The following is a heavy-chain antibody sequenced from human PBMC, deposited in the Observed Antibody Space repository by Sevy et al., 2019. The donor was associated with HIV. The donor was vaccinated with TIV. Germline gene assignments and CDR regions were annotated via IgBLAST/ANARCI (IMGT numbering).Heavy chain of an antibody. CDR2: IWYDGSNK. J-gene: IGHJ6*02. D-gene: IGHD3-3*01. CDR3: ARDQGYYDFWSGYYDYYYYGMDV. CDR1: GFTFSSYG. V-gene: IGHV3-33*01. Sequence: GGSLRLSCAASGFTFSSYGMHWVRQAPGKGLEWVAVIWYDGSNKYYADSVKGRFTISRDNSKNTLYLQINSLRAEDTAVYYCARDQGYYDFWSGYYDYYYYGMDVWGQGTTVTVSS.